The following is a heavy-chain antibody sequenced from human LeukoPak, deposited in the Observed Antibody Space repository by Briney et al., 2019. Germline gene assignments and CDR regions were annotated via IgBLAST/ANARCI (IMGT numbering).Heavy chain of an antibody. D-gene: IGHD3-22*01. Sequence: ASVKVSCKASGYTFTTYGISWVRQAPGQGLEWMGWISAYNGNTNYAQKLQGRVTMTTDTSTSTAYMELRSLRSDDTAVYYCARAKYDSSGYHWFDPWGQGTLVTVSS. CDR2: ISAYNGNT. CDR3: ARAKYDSSGYHWFDP. CDR1: GYTFTTYG. V-gene: IGHV1-18*01. J-gene: IGHJ5*02.